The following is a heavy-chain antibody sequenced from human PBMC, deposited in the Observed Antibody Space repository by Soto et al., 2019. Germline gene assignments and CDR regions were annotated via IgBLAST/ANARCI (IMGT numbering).Heavy chain of an antibody. CDR1: GFTFSSYS. D-gene: IGHD3-22*01. CDR3: ARKNTYYYDSSGRMDV. CDR2: ISSSSSTI. J-gene: IGHJ6*02. Sequence: EVQLVESGGGLVQPGGSLRLSCAASGFTFSSYSMNWVRQAPGKGLEWVSYISSSSSTIYYAASVKGRFTISRDNAKNSLYLQMNSLRDEDTAVYYCARKNTYYYDSSGRMDVWGQGTTVTVSS. V-gene: IGHV3-48*02.